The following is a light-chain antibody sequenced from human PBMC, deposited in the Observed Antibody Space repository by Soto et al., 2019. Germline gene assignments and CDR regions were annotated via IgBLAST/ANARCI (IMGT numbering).Light chain of an antibody. CDR3: QQHGISHIT. J-gene: IGKJ5*01. Sequence: VLTQSPGTLSLSPGGRATLSCRASQNINNNYLAWYQHKPGQAPRLLIYDASLRATGVPDRFSGSGSGTDFTLTSTRMEPDDSALYYCQQHGISHITFGQGTRLEIK. V-gene: IGKV3-20*01. CDR2: DAS. CDR1: QNINNNY.